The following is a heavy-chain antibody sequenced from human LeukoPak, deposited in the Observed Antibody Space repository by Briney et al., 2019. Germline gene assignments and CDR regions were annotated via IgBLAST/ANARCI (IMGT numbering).Heavy chain of an antibody. D-gene: IGHD3-10*01. V-gene: IGHV3-15*01. CDR1: GFTFSNAW. CDR3: TTLPLLWFGEYYFDY. CDR2: IKSKTDGGTT. J-gene: IGHJ4*02. Sequence: GGSLRLSCAASGFTFSNAWMSWVRQAPGKGLEWVGRIKSKTDGGTTDYAALVKGRFTISRDDSKNTLYLQMNSLKTEDTAVYYCTTLPLLWFGEYYFDYWGQGTLVTVSS.